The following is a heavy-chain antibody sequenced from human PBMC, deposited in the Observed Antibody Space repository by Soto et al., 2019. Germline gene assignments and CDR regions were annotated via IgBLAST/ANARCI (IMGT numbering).Heavy chain of an antibody. CDR2: ISYHGSDK. V-gene: IGHV3-30*18. CDR1: GFFFSSYG. D-gene: IGHD5-18*01. CDR3: AKANFGGYAYAFVGDY. Sequence: AGSLSLSCAASGFFFSSYGMHWVRQAPGKGLEWVAVISYHGSDKYYADSVKGRFTISRDNSKNTLYLQMNSLRAEDTAVYYCAKANFGGYAYAFVGDYWGQGTLVTVSS. J-gene: IGHJ4*02.